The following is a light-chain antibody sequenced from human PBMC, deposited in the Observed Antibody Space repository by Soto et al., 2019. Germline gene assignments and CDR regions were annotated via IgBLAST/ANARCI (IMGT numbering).Light chain of an antibody. Sequence: TQSPATLSLSPAEISSLSGRASQSVSSYLAWYQQKPGKAPRLLIYDASNRATGTPARFSGSGSGTEFTLTISSLQSEDFAVYYCQQYNSYPPAFGPGTKVDIK. CDR2: DAS. V-gene: IGKV3D-15*01. J-gene: IGKJ3*01. CDR3: QQYNSYPPA. CDR1: QSVSSY.